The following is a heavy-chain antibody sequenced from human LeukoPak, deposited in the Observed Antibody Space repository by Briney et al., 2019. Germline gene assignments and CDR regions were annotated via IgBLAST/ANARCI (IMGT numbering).Heavy chain of an antibody. J-gene: IGHJ6*03. Sequence: KPGGSLRLSCVASAFTFSSYTMNWVRQAPGKGLEWVSSFSTSSRYIYYADSVKGRFTTSRDNAKNSLYLQMNSLRADDTAVYFCARGAGDPYYMDVWGKGTTVTVSS. D-gene: IGHD4-17*01. CDR2: FSTSSRYI. CDR3: ARGAGDPYYMDV. CDR1: AFTFSSYT. V-gene: IGHV3-21*01.